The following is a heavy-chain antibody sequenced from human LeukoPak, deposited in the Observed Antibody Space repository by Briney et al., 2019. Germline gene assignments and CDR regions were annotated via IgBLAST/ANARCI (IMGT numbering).Heavy chain of an antibody. Sequence: SETLSLTCTVSGGSISSYYWRWIRQPPGKGLEWIGYIYYSGSTNYNPSLKSRVTISVDTSKNQFSLKLSSVTAADTAVYYCARALYYYDSSGHPWFDPWGQGTLVTVSS. V-gene: IGHV4-59*01. D-gene: IGHD3-22*01. J-gene: IGHJ5*02. CDR2: IYYSGST. CDR3: ARALYYYDSSGHPWFDP. CDR1: GGSISSYY.